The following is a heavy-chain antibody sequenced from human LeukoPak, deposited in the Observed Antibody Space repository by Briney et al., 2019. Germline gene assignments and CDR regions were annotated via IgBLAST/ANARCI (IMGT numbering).Heavy chain of an antibody. CDR3: ARDSSLYYYYGMDV. CDR2: IYYSGST. J-gene: IGHJ6*02. CDR1: GGSISSYY. V-gene: IGHV4-59*01. Sequence: SETLSLTCTVSGGSISSYYWSWIRQPPGKGMEWIGYIYYSGSTNYNPSLKSRVTISVDTSKNQFSLKLSSVTAADTAVYYCARDSSLYYYYGMDVWGQGTTVTVSS.